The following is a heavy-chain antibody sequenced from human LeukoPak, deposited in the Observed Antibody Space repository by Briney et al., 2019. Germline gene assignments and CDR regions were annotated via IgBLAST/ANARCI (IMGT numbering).Heavy chain of an antibody. CDR2: IIPIFGTA. CDR3: ARGSGYCSSTSCYFFDY. CDR1: GGTFSSYA. J-gene: IGHJ4*02. D-gene: IGHD2-2*01. V-gene: IGHV1-69*05. Sequence: GGSLRLSCAASGGTFSSYAISWVRQAPGQGLEWMGGIIPIFGTANYAQKFQGRVTITTDESTSTAYMELSSLRSEDTAVYYCARGSGYCSSTSCYFFDYWGQGTLVTVSS.